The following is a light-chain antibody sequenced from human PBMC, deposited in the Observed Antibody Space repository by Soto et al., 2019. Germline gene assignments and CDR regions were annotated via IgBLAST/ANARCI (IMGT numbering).Light chain of an antibody. J-gene: IGKJ4*01. CDR3: QNHNDDRALA. Sequence: DIQMTQSPSSLSASVGDRVTITCRATQPISNYLAWYQQRPGKVPKLLIYYASALQSGVPSRFNGSRSETEFTPNIRSLQHEDVPTYYCQNHNDDRALAFRGGTTV. CDR2: YAS. V-gene: IGKV1-27*01. CDR1: QPISNY.